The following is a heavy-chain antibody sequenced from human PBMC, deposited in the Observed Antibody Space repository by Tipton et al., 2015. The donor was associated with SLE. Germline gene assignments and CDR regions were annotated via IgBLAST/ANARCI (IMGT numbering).Heavy chain of an antibody. CDR2: IYRSGST. V-gene: IGHV4-38-2*01. Sequence: TLSLTCAVSGYSISSGYYWGWIRQPPGKGLEWIGSIYRSGSTYYNPSLKSRVTISVDTSKNQFSLKLSSVTAAGTAVYYCAGGTGITYFDYWGQGTLVTVSS. CDR1: GYSISSGYY. J-gene: IGHJ4*02. CDR3: AGGTGITYFDY. D-gene: IGHD3-16*01.